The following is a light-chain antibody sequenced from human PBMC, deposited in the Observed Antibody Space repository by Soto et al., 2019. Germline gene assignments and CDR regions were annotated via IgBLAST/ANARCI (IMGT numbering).Light chain of an antibody. CDR2: RAA. J-gene: IGKJ1*01. CDR3: QQYNNWPPRT. CDR1: QRVGSS. V-gene: IGKV3-15*01. Sequence: IVMTQAPATLSVSPVDRATLSCRASQRVGSSLAWYQQKPGQARRLLIYRAASRATGIPARFSGHGSGTEFTLTISSLQSEDFAVYYCQQYNNWPPRTFGQGTKVEIK.